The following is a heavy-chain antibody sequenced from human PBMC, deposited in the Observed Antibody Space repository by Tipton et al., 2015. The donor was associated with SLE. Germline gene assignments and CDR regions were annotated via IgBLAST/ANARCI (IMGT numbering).Heavy chain of an antibody. V-gene: IGHV3-30*02. J-gene: IGHJ4*02. CDR1: GFTFSSYG. Sequence: SLRLSCAASGFTFSSYGMHWVRQAPGKGLEWVAFIRYDGSNKYYADSVKGRFTISRDNSKNTLYLQMNSLRAEDTAVYYCAKDQVAAAGTGYWGQGTLVTVSS. CDR2: IRYDGSNK. D-gene: IGHD6-13*01. CDR3: AKDQVAAAGTGY.